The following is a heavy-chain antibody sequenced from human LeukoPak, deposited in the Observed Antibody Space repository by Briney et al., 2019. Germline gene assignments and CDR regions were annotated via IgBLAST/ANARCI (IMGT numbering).Heavy chain of an antibody. Sequence: GGFLRLFCAASGFTFSSYAMSWVRQAPGKGLEWVSAISGSGGSTYYADSVKGRFTISRDNSKNTLYLQMNSLRAEDTAVYYCAKQRPELLYFDYWGQGTLVTVSS. J-gene: IGHJ4*02. CDR3: AKQRPELLYFDY. CDR2: ISGSGGST. V-gene: IGHV3-23*01. D-gene: IGHD1-14*01. CDR1: GFTFSSYA.